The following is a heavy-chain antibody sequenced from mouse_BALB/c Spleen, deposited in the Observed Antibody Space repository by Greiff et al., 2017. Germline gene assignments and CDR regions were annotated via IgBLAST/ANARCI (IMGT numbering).Heavy chain of an antibody. CDR1: GFNIKDYY. Sequence: EVQLQQSGAELVRPGALVKLSCKASGFNIKDYYMHWVKQRPEQGLEWIGWIDPENGNTIYDPKFQGKASITADTSSNTAYLQLSSLTSEDTAVYYCARMGYGNYDYAMDYWGQGTSVTVSS. V-gene: IGHV14-1*02. D-gene: IGHD2-10*02. CDR2: IDPENGNT. J-gene: IGHJ4*01. CDR3: ARMGYGNYDYAMDY.